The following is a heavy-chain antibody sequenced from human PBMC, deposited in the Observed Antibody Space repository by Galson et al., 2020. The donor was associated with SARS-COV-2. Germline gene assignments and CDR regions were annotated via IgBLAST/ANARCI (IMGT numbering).Heavy chain of an antibody. Sequence: TGESLRLSCAASGFTFSSSWMHWVRKAPGKGLVWVSRINSDGSSTSYADSVKGRFTISRDNAKNTLYLQMNSLRAEDTAVYYCARVGTRSGGKYYFDYWGQGTLVTVSS. D-gene: IGHD6-19*01. CDR1: GFTFSSSW. J-gene: IGHJ4*02. CDR3: ARVGTRSGGKYYFDY. V-gene: IGHV3-74*01. CDR2: INSDGSST.